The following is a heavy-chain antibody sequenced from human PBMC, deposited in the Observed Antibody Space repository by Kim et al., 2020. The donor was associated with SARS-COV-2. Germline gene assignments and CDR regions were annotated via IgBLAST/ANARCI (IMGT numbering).Heavy chain of an antibody. Sequence: TDDAGTATDRLTISRDNSKNTLYLQMNSLRAEDTAVYYCAKDFGGYGGFDYWGQGTLVTVSS. CDR2: T. D-gene: IGHD5-12*01. V-gene: IGHV3-23*01. CDR3: AKDFGGYGGFDY. J-gene: IGHJ4*02.